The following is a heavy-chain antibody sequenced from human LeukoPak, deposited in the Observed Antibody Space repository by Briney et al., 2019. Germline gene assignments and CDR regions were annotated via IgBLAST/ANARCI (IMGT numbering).Heavy chain of an antibody. CDR3: ARGDKN. CDR1: GCSCSGSDYY. D-gene: IGHD5-24*01. V-gene: IGHV4-39*07. CDR2: SYYSGST. Sequence: SETLSLTCTVSGCSCSGSDYYWGWLRQPPGKGLEWFGRSYYSGSTYYNPALESRVTISLNMSKKQFSLNLRSVTAADTAVYYCARGDKNWGQGTLFTVSS. J-gene: IGHJ4*02.